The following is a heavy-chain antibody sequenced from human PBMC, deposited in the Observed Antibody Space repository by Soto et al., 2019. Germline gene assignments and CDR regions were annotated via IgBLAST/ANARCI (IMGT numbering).Heavy chain of an antibody. Sequence: GGSLRLSCAASGFTFSSYAMSWVRQAPGKGLEWVSAISGSGGSTYYADSVKGRFTISRDNSKNTLYLQMNSLRAEDMAVYYCAKGSGPSIAARQFDYWGQGTLVTVSS. J-gene: IGHJ4*02. CDR3: AKGSGPSIAARQFDY. D-gene: IGHD6-6*01. CDR1: GFTFSSYA. CDR2: ISGSGGST. V-gene: IGHV3-23*01.